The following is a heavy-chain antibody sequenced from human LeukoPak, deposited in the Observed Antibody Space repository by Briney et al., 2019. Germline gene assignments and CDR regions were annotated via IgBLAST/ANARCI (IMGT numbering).Heavy chain of an antibody. CDR1: GFTFTTYS. CDR2: ISSGSSAI. CDR3: AREGGYCSSTSCYGEHAFDI. V-gene: IGHV3-21*04. D-gene: IGHD2-2*01. J-gene: IGHJ3*02. Sequence: PGGSLRLSCEASGFTFTTYSMTWVRQAPGKGLEWVSIISSGSSAIFSADALKGRFTISRDDAKNLLYLDMNSLRAEDTAVYYCAREGGYCSSTSCYGEHAFDIWSQGTMVTVSS.